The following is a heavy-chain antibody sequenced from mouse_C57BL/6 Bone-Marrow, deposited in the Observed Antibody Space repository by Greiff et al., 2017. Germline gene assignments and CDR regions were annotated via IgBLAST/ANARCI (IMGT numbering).Heavy chain of an antibody. Sequence: EVQLVESGGDLVKPGGSLKLSCAASGFTFSSYGMSWVRQTPDKRLEWVATISSGGSYTYYPDSVKGRFTISRDNAKNTLYLQKSSLKAEDTAMYYCARQLRLRDYFDYRGQDTTLTVSS. J-gene: IGHJ2*01. CDR3: ARQLRLRDYFDY. CDR2: ISSGGSYT. D-gene: IGHD3-2*02. CDR1: GFTFSSYG. V-gene: IGHV5-6*01.